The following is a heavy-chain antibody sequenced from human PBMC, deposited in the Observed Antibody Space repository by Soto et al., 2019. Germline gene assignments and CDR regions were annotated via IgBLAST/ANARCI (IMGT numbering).Heavy chain of an antibody. CDR3: ATRMVRGVIITALKIYGMDV. CDR2: IIPIFGTA. D-gene: IGHD3-10*01. V-gene: IGHV1-69*13. Sequence: SVKVSCKASGGTFSSYAISWVRQAPGQGLEWMGGIIPIFGTANYAQKFQGRVTITADESTSTAYMELSSLRSEDTAVYYCATRMVRGVIITALKIYGMDVWGQGPTVTVSS. CDR1: GGTFSSYA. J-gene: IGHJ6*02.